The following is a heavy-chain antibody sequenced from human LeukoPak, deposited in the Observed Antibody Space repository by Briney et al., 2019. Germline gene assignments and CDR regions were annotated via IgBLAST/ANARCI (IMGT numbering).Heavy chain of an antibody. V-gene: IGHV3-23*01. CDR3: AKGLERESRLDS. D-gene: IGHD1-1*01. J-gene: IGHJ4*02. CDR1: GFSINTYT. CDR2: IRNSDGMK. Sequence: GQSLRLSCAASGFSINTYTMYWVRQAPGQGLEWVSGIRNSDGMKYYADSVRGRFTISTDNSKNTLYLQMNSLRAEDTALYYCAKGLERESRLDSWGPGTLVTVSS.